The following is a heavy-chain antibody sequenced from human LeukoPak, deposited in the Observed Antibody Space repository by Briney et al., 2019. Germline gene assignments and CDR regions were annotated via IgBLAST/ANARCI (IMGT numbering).Heavy chain of an antibody. CDR1: GYTFIGYY. CDR3: ARVPIPLTFTIFDYYFDY. CDR2: INLNSGGT. V-gene: IGHV1-2*02. Sequence: ASVNVSCKASGYTFIGYYIHWLRQAPGQGLEWMGWINLNSGGTNFAQKFQGRVAMTRATSISTAYMELSGLRSDDTAVYFCARVPIPLTFTIFDYYFDYWGQGTLVTVSS. J-gene: IGHJ4*02. D-gene: IGHD3-9*01.